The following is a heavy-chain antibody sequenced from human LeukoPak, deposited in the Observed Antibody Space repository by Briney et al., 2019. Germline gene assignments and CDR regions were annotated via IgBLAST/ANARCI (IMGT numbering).Heavy chain of an antibody. V-gene: IGHV1-3*01. CDR1: GYTFTSYA. D-gene: IGHD3-10*01. Sequence: ASVKVSCKASGYTFTSYAMHWVRQAPGQRLEWMGWINADNGNTKYSQKFQGRVTITRDTSASTAYMELSSLRSEDTAVYYCARNGGDMVRGVIYWFDPWGQGTLVTVSS. CDR3: ARNGGDMVRGVIYWFDP. CDR2: INADNGNT. J-gene: IGHJ5*02.